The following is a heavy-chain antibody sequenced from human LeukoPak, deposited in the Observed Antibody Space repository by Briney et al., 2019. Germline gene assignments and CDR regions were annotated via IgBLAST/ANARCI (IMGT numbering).Heavy chain of an antibody. CDR1: GGSISSSY. Sequence: SETLSLTCTVSGGSISSSYWSWIRQPAGKGLEWIGRIYTGGSTNYNPSLKSRVTMSVDTSKNQFSLKLSSLTATDTAVYYCARGSYTSGWTNFDYWGQGTLVTVSS. V-gene: IGHV4-4*07. CDR2: IYTGGST. CDR3: ARGSYTSGWTNFDY. J-gene: IGHJ4*02. D-gene: IGHD6-25*01.